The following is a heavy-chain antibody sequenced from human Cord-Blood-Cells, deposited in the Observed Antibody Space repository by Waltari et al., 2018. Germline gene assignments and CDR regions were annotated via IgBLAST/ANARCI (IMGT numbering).Heavy chain of an antibody. J-gene: IGHJ4*02. V-gene: IGHV1-3*01. CDR2: INAGNGNT. D-gene: IGHD6-13*01. CDR1: GYTFTSYA. Sequence: QVQLVQSGAEVQKPGASVRVSGKASGYTFTSYAMHWWRQAPGQRLEWMGWINAGNGNTKYSQKFQGRVTITRDTSASTAYMELSSLRSEDTAVYYCARGYSSSWFDYWGQGTLVTVSS. CDR3: ARGYSSSWFDY.